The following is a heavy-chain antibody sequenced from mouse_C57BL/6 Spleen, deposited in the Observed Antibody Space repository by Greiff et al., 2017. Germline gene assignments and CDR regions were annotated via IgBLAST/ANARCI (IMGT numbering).Heavy chain of an antibody. V-gene: IGHV5-6*01. CDR1: GFTFSSYG. J-gene: IGHJ4*01. CDR3: ARHRDYDAMDY. CDR2: ISSGGSYT. Sequence: EVHLVESGGDLVKPGGSLKLSCAASGFTFSSYGMSWVRQTPDKRLEWVATISSGGSYTYYPDSVKGRFTISRDNAKNTLYLQMSSLKSEDTAMYYCARHRDYDAMDYWGQGTSVTVSS.